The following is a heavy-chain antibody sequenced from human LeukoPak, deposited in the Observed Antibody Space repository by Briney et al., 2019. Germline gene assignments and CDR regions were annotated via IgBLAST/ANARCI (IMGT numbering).Heavy chain of an antibody. CDR2: IYTSGST. D-gene: IGHD3-22*01. CDR1: GGSISSGSYY. CDR3: ASGPVVINFYYFDY. V-gene: IGHV4-61*02. J-gene: IGHJ4*02. Sequence: SQTLSLTCTVSGGSISSGSYYWSWIRQPAGKGLEWIGRIYTSGSTNYNPSLKSRVTISVDTSKNQFSLKLSSVTAADTAVYYRASGPVVINFYYFDYWGQGTLVTVSS.